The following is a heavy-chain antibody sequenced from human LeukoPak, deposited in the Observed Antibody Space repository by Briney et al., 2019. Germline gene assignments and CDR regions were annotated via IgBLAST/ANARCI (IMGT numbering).Heavy chain of an antibody. CDR3: ARVMAARREDLNWFDT. D-gene: IGHD6-6*01. J-gene: IGHJ5*02. V-gene: IGHV4-39*07. CDR2: MYYSGNT. CDR1: GASISSSGSY. Sequence: RTSETLSLTCTVSGASISSSGSYWGWIRQPPGKGLEWIGSMYYSGNTYNPSLKSRVTISVDTSKNQFSLNLTSVNAADTAMYYCARVMAARREDLNWFDTWGQGTLVTVSS.